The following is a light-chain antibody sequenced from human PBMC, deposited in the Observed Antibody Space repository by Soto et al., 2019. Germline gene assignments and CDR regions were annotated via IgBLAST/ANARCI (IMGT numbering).Light chain of an antibody. CDR3: QTWGTGIRV. V-gene: IGLV4-69*01. J-gene: IGLJ1*01. CDR2: LNSDGSH. CDR1: SGHSSYA. Sequence: QSVLTQSPSASASLGASVKLTCTLSSGHSSYAIAWHQQQPEKGPRYLMKLNSDGSHSKGDGIPDRFSGSSSGAERYLTISSLQSVDEADYYCQTWGTGIRVFGTGTKVTVL.